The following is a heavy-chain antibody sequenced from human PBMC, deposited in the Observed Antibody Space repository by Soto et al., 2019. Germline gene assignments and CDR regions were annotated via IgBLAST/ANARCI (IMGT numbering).Heavy chain of an antibody. CDR3: ARLNVGVGSNSFDY. D-gene: IGHD1-26*01. J-gene: IGHJ4*02. Sequence: DVHLVESGGGLVQPGGSLRLSCAVSGFTFSSNHLHWVRQGRGEGLEWVSGFGPAGDSYYSGSVKGRFIISRENAKNSFYLQMNNLRAEDTAVYFCARLNVGVGSNSFDYWGQGTLVTVSS. CDR2: FGPAGDS. V-gene: IGHV3-13*01. CDR1: GFTFSSNH.